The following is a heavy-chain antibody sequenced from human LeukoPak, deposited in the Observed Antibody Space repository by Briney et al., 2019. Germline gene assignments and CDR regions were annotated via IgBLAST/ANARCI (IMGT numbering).Heavy chain of an antibody. CDR3: TREAVWGTSDY. CDR1: GDGVSSNIAA. D-gene: IGHD3-16*01. CDR2: TYYRSKWYN. J-gene: IGHJ4*02. Sequence: SQTLSLTCVLSGDGVSSNIAAWNWIRQSPSGGFEWLRRTYYRSKWYNDYAVSVKSRITINPDTSRNQFSLQLNSVTPEDTAVYYCTREAVWGTSDYRAQGTLVTVSS. V-gene: IGHV6-1*01.